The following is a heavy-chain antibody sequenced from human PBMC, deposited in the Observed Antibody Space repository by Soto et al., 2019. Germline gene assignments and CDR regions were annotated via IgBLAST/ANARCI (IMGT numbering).Heavy chain of an antibody. CDR2: IYYSGST. D-gene: IGHD1-26*01. CDR3: ARQLGAWYFDL. CDR1: GGSISSYY. J-gene: IGHJ2*01. V-gene: IGHV4-59*08. Sequence: SETLSLTCTVSGGSISSYYWSWIRQPPGKGLEWIGYIYYSGSTNYNPSLKSRVTISVDTSKNQFSLKLSSVTAADTAVYYCARQLGAWYFDLWGRGTLVTVS.